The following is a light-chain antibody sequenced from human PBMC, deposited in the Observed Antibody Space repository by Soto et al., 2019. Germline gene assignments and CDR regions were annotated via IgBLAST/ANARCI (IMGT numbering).Light chain of an antibody. Sequence: EIVLTQSPGTLSLSPGERATLSCRASQSVSSSYLAWYQQKPGQAPRLLIYGASSRATGIPDRFSGSGSGTDFTVTISTLEPEDFAVYYCNQYGSSPRTFGQGTKVEIK. CDR2: GAS. CDR1: QSVSSSY. V-gene: IGKV3-20*01. J-gene: IGKJ1*01. CDR3: NQYGSSPRT.